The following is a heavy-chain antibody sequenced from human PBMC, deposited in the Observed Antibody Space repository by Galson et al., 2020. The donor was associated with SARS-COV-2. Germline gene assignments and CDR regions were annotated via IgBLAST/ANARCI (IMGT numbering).Heavy chain of an antibody. D-gene: IGHD6-13*01. Sequence: LKISCAASGFTFSDYYMSWIRQAPGKGLEWVSYISSSGSTIYYADSVKGRFTISRDNAKNSLYLQMNSLRAEDTAVYYCARDPGVIAAAAPWGQGTLVTVS. J-gene: IGHJ5*02. CDR1: GFTFSDYY. CDR2: ISSSGSTI. V-gene: IGHV3-11*01. CDR3: ARDPGVIAAAAP.